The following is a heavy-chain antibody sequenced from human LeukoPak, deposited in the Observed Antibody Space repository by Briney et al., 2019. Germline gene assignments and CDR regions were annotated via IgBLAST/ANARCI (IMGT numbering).Heavy chain of an antibody. CDR3: ARPGTSNGWYKDAFDI. V-gene: IGHV5-51*01. J-gene: IGHJ3*02. Sequence: GESLKISCKGSAYSFTSHWIGWVRQMPGKGLEWMGIIYPGDSDTRYSPSFQGQVTISVDKSISTAYLQWSSLKASDTAMYYCARPGTSNGWYKDAFDIWGQGTMVTVSS. D-gene: IGHD6-19*01. CDR2: IYPGDSDT. CDR1: AYSFTSHW.